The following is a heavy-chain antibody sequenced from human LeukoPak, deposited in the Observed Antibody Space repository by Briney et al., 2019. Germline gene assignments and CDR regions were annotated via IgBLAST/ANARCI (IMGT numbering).Heavy chain of an antibody. J-gene: IGHJ4*02. CDR3: ANHGNLLARTY. CDR2: ISGSGGST. CDR1: GFTFSSYA. V-gene: IGHV3-23*01. D-gene: IGHD3-3*01. Sequence: GGSLRLSCAASGFTFSSYAMSWVRQAPGKGLEWVSAISGSGGSTYYADSVKGRFTISGDNSKNTLYLQMNSLRAEDTAVYYCANHGNLLARTYWGQGTLVTVSS.